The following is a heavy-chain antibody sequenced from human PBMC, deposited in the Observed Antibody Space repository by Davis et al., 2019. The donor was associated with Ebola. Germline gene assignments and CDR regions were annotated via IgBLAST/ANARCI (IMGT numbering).Heavy chain of an antibody. CDR2: IYRDGSEK. CDR1: GFTFSRYS. V-gene: IGHV3-7*01. CDR3: ARRGMAYDILTGYHSGGMDV. J-gene: IGHJ6*04. Sequence: GESLKISCAASGFTFSRYSMNWVRQAPGKGLEWVANIYRDGSEKYYVDSVKGRFTVSRDNAKNSLYLQMNSLRDEDTAVYYCARRGMAYDILTGYHSGGMDVWGKGTTVTVSS. D-gene: IGHD3-9*01.